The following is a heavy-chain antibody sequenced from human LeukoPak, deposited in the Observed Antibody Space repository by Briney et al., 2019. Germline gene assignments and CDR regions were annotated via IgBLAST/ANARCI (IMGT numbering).Heavy chain of an antibody. D-gene: IGHD3-16*02. J-gene: IGHJ4*02. Sequence: SETLSLTCAVYGGSFSGYYWSWIRQPPGKGLEWIGETNHSGSTNYNPSLKSRVTISVDTSKNQFSLKLSSVTAADTAVYYCARESMITFGGVIAAFDYWGQGTLVTVSS. CDR1: GGSFSGYY. V-gene: IGHV4-34*01. CDR2: TNHSGST. CDR3: ARESMITFGGVIAAFDY.